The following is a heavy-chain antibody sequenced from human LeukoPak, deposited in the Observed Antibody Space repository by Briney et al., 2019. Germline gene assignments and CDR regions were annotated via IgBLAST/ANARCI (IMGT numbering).Heavy chain of an antibody. CDR2: ISGSGGST. J-gene: IGHJ4*02. CDR1: GFTFSSYA. D-gene: IGHD5-18*01. V-gene: IGHV3-23*01. Sequence: GGSLRLSCAASGFTFSSYAMSWVRQAPGKGLEWVSAISGSGGSTYYADSVKGRFTISRDNSKSTLYLQMNSLRAEDTAVYYCAKDYGYSYGTGYFDYWGQGTLVTVSS. CDR3: AKDYGYSYGTGYFDY.